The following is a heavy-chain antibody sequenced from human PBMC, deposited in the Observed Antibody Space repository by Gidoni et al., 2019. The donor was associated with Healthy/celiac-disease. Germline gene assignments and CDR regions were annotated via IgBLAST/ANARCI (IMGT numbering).Heavy chain of an antibody. CDR2: IKSKADGGTT. CDR1: GFTFSNAW. CDR3: TTVSHDYGLYNWFDP. J-gene: IGHJ5*02. D-gene: IGHD4-17*01. V-gene: IGHV3-15*01. Sequence: EVQPVESGGRLVNPGGSLRLSCPASGFTFSNAWMSWVRQDPGKGLEWVGRIKSKADGGTTDYAAPVKGRFTISRDDSKNTLYLQMNSRKTEDTAVYYCTTVSHDYGLYNWFDPWGQRTLVTVSS.